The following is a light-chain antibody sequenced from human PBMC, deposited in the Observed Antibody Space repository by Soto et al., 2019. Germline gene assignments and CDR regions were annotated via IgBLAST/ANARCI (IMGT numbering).Light chain of an antibody. V-gene: IGLV2-14*01. Sequence: QSALTQPASVSGSLGQSITISCTGTSSDVGAYNYVSWYQQHPDKAPKLLIFEVTNRPSGVSGRFSGSKSGITASLSISGLQHEDEDYYYCSSYSSSSPVLFGGGTKLTVL. J-gene: IGLJ2*01. CDR2: EVT. CDR3: SSYSSSSPVL. CDR1: SSDVGAYNY.